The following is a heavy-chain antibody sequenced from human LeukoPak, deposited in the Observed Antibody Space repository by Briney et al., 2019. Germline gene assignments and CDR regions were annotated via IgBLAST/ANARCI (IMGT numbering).Heavy chain of an antibody. CDR3: ARMVAAAGTPLYYYYYMDV. D-gene: IGHD6-13*01. CDR2: IDWDDDK. CDR1: GFSLGTSGMC. J-gene: IGHJ6*03. V-gene: IGHV2-70*11. Sequence: ASGPTLVNPTQTLTLTCTFSGFSLGTSGMCVSWIRQPPGKALEWLARIDWDDDKYYSTSLKTRLTISKDTSKNQVVLTMTNMDPVDTATYYCARMVAAAGTPLYYYYYMDVWGEGTTVTVSS.